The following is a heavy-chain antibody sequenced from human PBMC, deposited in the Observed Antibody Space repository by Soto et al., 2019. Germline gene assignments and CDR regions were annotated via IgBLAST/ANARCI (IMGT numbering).Heavy chain of an antibody. J-gene: IGHJ6*03. CDR1: GFTFSDYY. CDR3: ARSATHYYYYMDV. V-gene: IGHV3-11*01. CDR2: ISSSGSTI. Sequence: GGSLRLSCAASGFTFSDYYMSWIRQAPGKGLEWVSYISSSGSTIYYADSVKGRFTISRDNAKNSLYLQMNSLRAEDTAVYYCARSATHYYYYMDVWGKGTTVTVSS. D-gene: IGHD1-26*01.